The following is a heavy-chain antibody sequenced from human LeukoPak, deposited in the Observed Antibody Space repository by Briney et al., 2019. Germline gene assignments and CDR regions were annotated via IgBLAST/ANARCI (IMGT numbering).Heavy chain of an antibody. J-gene: IGHJ5*02. Sequence: SETLSLTCTVCGCSISSYYWSWIRQPPAKGLEWIGYIYYSGSTNYNPSLKSRVTISVDTSKNQFSLKLSSVTAADTAVYYCARRVTTASPPENWFDPWGQGTLVTVSS. CDR2: IYYSGST. CDR1: GCSISSYY. D-gene: IGHD4-11*01. V-gene: IGHV4-59*01. CDR3: ARRVTTASPPENWFDP.